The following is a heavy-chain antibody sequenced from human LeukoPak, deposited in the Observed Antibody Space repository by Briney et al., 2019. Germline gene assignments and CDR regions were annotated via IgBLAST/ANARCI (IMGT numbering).Heavy chain of an antibody. V-gene: IGHV4-59*01. CDR2: IYYSGST. J-gene: IGHJ4*02. CDR1: GGSISSYY. D-gene: IGHD6-13*01. Sequence: SETLSLTCTVSGGSISSYYWSWIRQPPGKGLEWIGYIYYSGSTNYNPSLKSRVTLSVDTSKNQFSLKLSSVTAADTAVYYCARVSAAGYHFDYWGQGTLVTVSS. CDR3: ARVSAAGYHFDY.